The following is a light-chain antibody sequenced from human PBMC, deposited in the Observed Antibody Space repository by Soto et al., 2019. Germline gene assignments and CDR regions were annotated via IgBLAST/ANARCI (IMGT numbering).Light chain of an antibody. CDR1: QTISGSY. CDR3: QQYNSWPLT. CDR2: GAS. J-gene: IGKJ3*01. V-gene: IGKV3-20*01. Sequence: IVLTQSPGTLSLSPGERATLSCRASQTISGSYLAWYQHKPGQAPRLLIHGASTRATGIPDRFSGSGSGTDFTLTISRLEPEDFAVYYCQQYNSWPLTFGPGTKVDIK.